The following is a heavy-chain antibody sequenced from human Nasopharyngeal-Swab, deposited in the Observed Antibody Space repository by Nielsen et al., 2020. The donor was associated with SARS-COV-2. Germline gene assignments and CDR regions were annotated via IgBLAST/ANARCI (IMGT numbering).Heavy chain of an antibody. Sequence: GESLNISCVASGCTFNDVGMHWVRQAPGKGLEWVGRIKSKVDGGRTDYPAPVKDRFIIPREDSKNMLYVQMNSLSTEDTAVYYCSTNKYRSGDDRWGQGTLVTVSS. CDR2: IKSKVDGGRT. CDR1: GCTFNDVG. J-gene: IGHJ5*02. V-gene: IGHV3-15*01. D-gene: IGHD3-3*01. CDR3: STNKYRSGDDR.